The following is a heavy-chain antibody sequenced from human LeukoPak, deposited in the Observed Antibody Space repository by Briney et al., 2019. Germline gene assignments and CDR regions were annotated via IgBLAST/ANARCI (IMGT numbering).Heavy chain of an antibody. J-gene: IGHJ4*02. CDR3: ARYNLGSYFRDPFDH. V-gene: IGHV3-48*04. D-gene: IGHD3-10*01. CDR1: GFTFSSYA. CDR2: ITYGSDTI. Sequence: GGSLRLSCAASGFTFSSYAMSWVRQTPGKGLEWVAYITYGSDTIFYADSVKGRFTVSRDNAKNSLYLQMDSLRAEDTAVYYCARYNLGSYFRDPFDHWGQGTLVTVSS.